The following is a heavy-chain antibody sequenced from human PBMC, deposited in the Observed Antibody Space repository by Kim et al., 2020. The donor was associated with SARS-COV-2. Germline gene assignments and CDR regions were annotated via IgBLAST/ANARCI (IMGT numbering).Heavy chain of an antibody. D-gene: IGHD6-6*01. CDR3: TKVGSSSSEAFDI. V-gene: IGHV3-23*01. J-gene: IGHJ3*02. Sequence: ADSVKGRFTISRDNSKNTLYLQMNSLRAEDTAVYYCTKVGSSSSEAFDIWGQGTMVTVSS.